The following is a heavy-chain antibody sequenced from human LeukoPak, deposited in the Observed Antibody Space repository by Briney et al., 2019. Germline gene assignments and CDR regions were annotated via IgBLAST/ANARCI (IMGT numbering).Heavy chain of an antibody. J-gene: IGHJ5*02. V-gene: IGHV3-48*01. CDR2: ISSSSSTI. CDR3: ARDPNSLVGATRGWFDP. D-gene: IGHD1-26*01. CDR1: GFTFSSYS. Sequence: PGGSLRLSCAASGFTFSSYSMNWVRQAPGKGLEWVSYISSSSSTIYYADSVKGRFTISRDNAKNSLYLQMNSLRAGDTAVYYCARDPNSLVGATRGWFDPWGQGTLVTVSS.